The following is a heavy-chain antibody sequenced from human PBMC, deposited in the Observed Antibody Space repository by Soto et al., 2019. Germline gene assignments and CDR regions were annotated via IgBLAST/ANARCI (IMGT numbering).Heavy chain of an antibody. CDR1: GGSFSGYY. D-gene: IGHD2-2*01. CDR2: INHSGST. Sequence: SETLSLTCAVYGGSFSGYYWSWIRQPPGKGLEWIGEINHSGSTNYNPSLKSRVTISVDTSKNQFSLKLSSVTAADTAVYYCARGYCSSTSCYPSHSDYWGQGTLVTVSP. V-gene: IGHV4-34*01. J-gene: IGHJ4*02. CDR3: ARGYCSSTSCYPSHSDY.